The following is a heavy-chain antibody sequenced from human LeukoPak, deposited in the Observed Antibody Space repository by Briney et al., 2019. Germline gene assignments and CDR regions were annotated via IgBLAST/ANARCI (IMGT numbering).Heavy chain of an antibody. Sequence: GGSLRLSCEASGFTFSSYEMKWVRQAPGKGLEGVSYISDRGSTIFYADSVKGRFTISRDNAKNSLYLHMDSLRADDTAVYYCARDQSGWYLGFDIWGQGTMVTVSS. CDR2: ISDRGSTI. J-gene: IGHJ3*02. CDR3: ARDQSGWYLGFDI. CDR1: GFTFSSYE. D-gene: IGHD6-19*01. V-gene: IGHV3-48*03.